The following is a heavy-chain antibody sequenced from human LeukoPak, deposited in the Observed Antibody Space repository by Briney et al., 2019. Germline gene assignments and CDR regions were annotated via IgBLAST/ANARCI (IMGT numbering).Heavy chain of an antibody. CDR2: IYYSGST. CDR1: GGSISSYY. CDR3: ARVYYYDYGALDI. D-gene: IGHD3-22*01. V-gene: IGHV4-59*01. Sequence: PSETLSLTCTVSGGSISSYYWSWIRQPPGKGLEWIGYIYYSGSTNYNPSLKSRVTISVDTSKNQFSLKLSSVTAADTAVYYCARVYYYDYGALDIWGQGTMVTVSS. J-gene: IGHJ3*02.